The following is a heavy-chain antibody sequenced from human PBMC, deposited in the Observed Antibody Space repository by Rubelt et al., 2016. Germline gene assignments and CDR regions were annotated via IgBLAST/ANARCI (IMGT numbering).Heavy chain of an antibody. J-gene: IGHJ6*02. CDR2: ISSSSNYI. Sequence: EVQLVGSGGGLVQPGGSLRLSCAASGFTFSSYGMSWVRQAPGKGLEWVSSISSSSNYIYYTDSVKGRFTIYRDNSKNSLYLQMNSLGAEDTAVYYCARVTGGYSGMDVWGQGTAVTVSS. D-gene: IGHD1-14*01. CDR1: GFTFSSYG. CDR3: ARVTGGYSGMDV. V-gene: IGHV3-21*01.